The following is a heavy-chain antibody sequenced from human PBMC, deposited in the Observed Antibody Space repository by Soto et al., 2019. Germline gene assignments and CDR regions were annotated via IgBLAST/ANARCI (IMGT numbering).Heavy chain of an antibody. Sequence: QVQLQESGPGLVKPSETLSLTCTVSGGSISSYYWSWIRQPPGKGLEWIGYIYNSGSTNYNPSLKHRVPISVDTSKCQSSLKPSSVTAADTAVDYCARVGGYYDSTWGQGTLVTVSS. CDR3: ARVGGYYDST. D-gene: IGHD3-22*01. V-gene: IGHV4-59*01. CDR1: GGSISSYY. J-gene: IGHJ1*01. CDR2: IYNSGST.